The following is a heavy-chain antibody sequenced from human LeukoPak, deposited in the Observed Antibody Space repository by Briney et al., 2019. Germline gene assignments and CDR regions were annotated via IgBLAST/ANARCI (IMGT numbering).Heavy chain of an antibody. CDR2: INAGNGNT. Sequence: ASVKVSCKASGYIFTSYAMHWVRQAPGQRLEWMGWINAGNGNTKYSQNFQGRVTITRDTSASAAYMELSSLRSEDTAVYYCARAFDSGLNYWGQGTLVSVSS. CDR3: ARAFDSGLNY. J-gene: IGHJ4*02. D-gene: IGHD6-19*01. V-gene: IGHV1-3*01. CDR1: GYIFTSYA.